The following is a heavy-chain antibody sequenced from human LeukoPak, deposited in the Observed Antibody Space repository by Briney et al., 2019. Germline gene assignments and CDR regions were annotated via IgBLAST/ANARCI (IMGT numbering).Heavy chain of an antibody. CDR3: ARGPREVWGSYRYDFDY. Sequence: ASVKVSCKASGYTFTSYDINWVRQATGQGLEWMGWMNPNSGNTGYAQKFQGRVTMTRNTSISTAYMELSSLRSEDTAVYYCARGPREVWGSYRYDFDYWGQGTLVTVSS. CDR1: GYTFTSYD. V-gene: IGHV1-8*02. CDR2: MNPNSGNT. J-gene: IGHJ4*02. D-gene: IGHD3-16*02.